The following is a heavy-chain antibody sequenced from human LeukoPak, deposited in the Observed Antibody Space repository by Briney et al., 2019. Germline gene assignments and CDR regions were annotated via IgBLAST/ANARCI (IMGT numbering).Heavy chain of an antibody. V-gene: IGHV1-18*01. CDR3: ARDTYYYDSSGYYSFDY. D-gene: IGHD3-22*01. CDR2: ISVYNGNT. Sequence: ASVKVSRKASGYTFTRYGISWVRQAPGQGLEWMGWISVYNGNTNYTQKVQGRVTMTTDTSTSTAYMELRSLRSDDTAVYYCARDTYYYDSSGYYSFDYWGQGTLVTVSS. CDR1: GYTFTRYG. J-gene: IGHJ4*02.